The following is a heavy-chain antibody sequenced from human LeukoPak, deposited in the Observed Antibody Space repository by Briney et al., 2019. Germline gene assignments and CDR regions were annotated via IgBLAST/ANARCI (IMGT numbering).Heavy chain of an antibody. CDR2: IWYDGSNK. D-gene: IGHD5-24*01. CDR3: ARGDGYNDAKYLQH. J-gene: IGHJ1*01. V-gene: IGHV3-33*01. Sequence: PGRSLRLSCAASGFTFSSYGMHWVRQAPGKGLEWVAVIWYDGSNKYYGDSVKGRFTISRDNSKKTLHLQMNSLRVEDTAVYYCARGDGYNDAKYLQHWGQGTLVTVS. CDR1: GFTFSSYG.